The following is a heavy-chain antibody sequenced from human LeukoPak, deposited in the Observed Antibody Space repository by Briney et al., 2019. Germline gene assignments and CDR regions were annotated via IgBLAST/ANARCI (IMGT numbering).Heavy chain of an antibody. CDR1: GYTLTELS. J-gene: IGHJ4*02. CDR3: ATGPPYSGSLMDY. V-gene: IGHV1-24*01. Sequence: ASVKVSCKVSGYTLTELSMHWVRQAPGKGLEWMGGFDPEDGETIYAQKFQGRVTMTEDTSTDTAYMELSSLRSENTAVYYCATGPPYSGSLMDYWGQGTLVTVSS. CDR2: FDPEDGET. D-gene: IGHD1-26*01.